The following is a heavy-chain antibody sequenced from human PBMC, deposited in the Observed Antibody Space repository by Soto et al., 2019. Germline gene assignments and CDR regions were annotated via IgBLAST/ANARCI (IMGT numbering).Heavy chain of an antibody. D-gene: IGHD3-10*01. CDR1: GFTFRSYG. V-gene: IGHV3-30*18. CDR2: ISYDGSNK. CDR3: AKDSSVLLWFGEPDAEYGMDV. Sequence: GGSLRLSCAASGFTFRSYGMHWVRQAPGKGLEWVAVISYDGSNKYYADSVKGRFTISRDNSKNTLYLQMNSLRAEDTAVYYCAKDSSVLLWFGEPDAEYGMDVWGQGTTVTVSS. J-gene: IGHJ6*02.